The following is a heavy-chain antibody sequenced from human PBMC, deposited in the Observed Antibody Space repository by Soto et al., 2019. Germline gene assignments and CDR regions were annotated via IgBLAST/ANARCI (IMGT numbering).Heavy chain of an antibody. CDR3: TTGPSRTELPNYYYYYMDV. J-gene: IGHJ6*03. CDR2: IKSKTDGGTT. D-gene: IGHD1-1*01. CDR1: GFTFSNAW. V-gene: IGHV3-15*01. Sequence: EVQLVESGGGLVKPGGSLRLSCAASGFTFSNAWMSWVRHAPGKGLEWVGRIKSKTDGGTTDYAAPVKGRFTISRDDSKNSLYLQMNSLKTEHTAVYYCTTGPSRTELPNYYYYYMDVWGKGTTVTLSS.